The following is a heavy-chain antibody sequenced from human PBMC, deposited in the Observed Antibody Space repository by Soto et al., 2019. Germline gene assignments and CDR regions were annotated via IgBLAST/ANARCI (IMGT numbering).Heavy chain of an antibody. D-gene: IGHD1-1*01. V-gene: IGHV5-10-1*01. CDR1: GYSFTTHW. CDR3: ARRLSGPKEEYNAYYFYGLDV. J-gene: IGHJ6*02. CDR2: IDPSNSYI. Sequence: PGESLKISCQGSGYSFTTHWITWVRQTPGKGLEWMGRIDPSNSYINYSPSFQVHVTISVDRSISTAYLQWRRLEASDNAIYYCARRLSGPKEEYNAYYFYGLDVWGQGTKVTVSS.